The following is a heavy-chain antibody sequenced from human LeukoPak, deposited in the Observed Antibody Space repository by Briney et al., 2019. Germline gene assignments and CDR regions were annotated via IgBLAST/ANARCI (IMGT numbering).Heavy chain of an antibody. CDR1: GGTFSSYA. V-gene: IGHV1-69*13. D-gene: IGHD3-22*01. CDR2: IIPIFGTA. J-gene: IGHJ4*02. CDR3: ARDSAYYYDSSGFSGDY. Sequence: SVKVSRKASGGTFSSYAISWVRQAPGQGLEWMGGIIPIFGTANYAQKFQGRVTITADESTSTAYMELSSLRSEDTAVYYCARDSAYYYDSSGFSGDYWGQGTLVTVSS.